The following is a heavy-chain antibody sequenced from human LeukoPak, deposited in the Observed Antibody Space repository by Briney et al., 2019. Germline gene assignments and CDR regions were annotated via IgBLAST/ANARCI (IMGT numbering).Heavy chain of an antibody. CDR2: IYSGGST. J-gene: IGHJ6*02. CDR3: ARELMVDIAMGPPYYYYGMDV. D-gene: IGHD5-18*01. V-gene: IGHV3-66*01. Sequence: PGGSLRLSCAASGSTVSSNYMSWVRQAPGKGLEWVSVIYSGGSTYYADSVKGRFTISRDNSKNTLYLQMNSLRAEDTAVYYCARELMVDIAMGPPYYYYGMDVWGQGTTVTVSS. CDR1: GSTVSSNY.